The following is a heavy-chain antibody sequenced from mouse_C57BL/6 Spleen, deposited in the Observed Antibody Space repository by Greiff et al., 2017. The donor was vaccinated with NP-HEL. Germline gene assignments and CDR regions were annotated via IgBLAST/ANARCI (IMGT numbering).Heavy chain of an antibody. J-gene: IGHJ2*01. CDR1: GYTFTDYY. Sequence: VQLQQSGPVLVKPGASVKMSCKASGYTFTDYYMNWVKQSHGKSLEWIGVINPYNGGTSYNQKFKGKATLTVDKSSSTAYMELNSLTSEDSAVYYCARGIYYGPRDFDYWGQGTTLTVSS. D-gene: IGHD1-1*01. V-gene: IGHV1-19*01. CDR3: ARGIYYGPRDFDY. CDR2: INPYNGGT.